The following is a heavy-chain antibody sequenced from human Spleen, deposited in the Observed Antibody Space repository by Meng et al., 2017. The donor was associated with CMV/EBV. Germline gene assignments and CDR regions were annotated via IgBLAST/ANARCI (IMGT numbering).Heavy chain of an antibody. CDR2: IYYSGST. CDR3: ATHYDSSGYRTFDI. CDR1: GGSISSYY. D-gene: IGHD3-22*01. V-gene: IGHV4-59*01. Sequence: SETLSLTCTVSGGSISSYYWSWIRQPPGKGLEWIGYIYYSGSTNYNPSLKSRVTISVDTSKNQFSLKLSSVTAADTAIYYCATHYDSSGYRTFDIWGQGTMVTVSS. J-gene: IGHJ3*02.